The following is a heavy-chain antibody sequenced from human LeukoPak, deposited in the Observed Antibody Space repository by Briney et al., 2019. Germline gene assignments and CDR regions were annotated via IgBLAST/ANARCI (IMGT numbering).Heavy chain of an antibody. CDR2: IRYDGSNK. V-gene: IGHV3-30*02. D-gene: IGHD6-19*01. J-gene: IGHJ4*02. Sequence: PGRSLRLSCAASGFTFSSYGMHWVRQAPGKGLEWVAFIRYDGSNKYYADSVKGRFTTSRDNSKNTLYLQMNSLRAEDTAVYYCARNPTWGGWYDLDYWGQGTLVTVSS. CDR1: GFTFSSYG. CDR3: ARNPTWGGWYDLDY.